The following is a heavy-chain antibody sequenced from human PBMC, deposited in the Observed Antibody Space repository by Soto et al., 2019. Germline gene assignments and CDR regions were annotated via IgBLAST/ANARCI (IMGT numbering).Heavy chain of an antibody. V-gene: IGHV1-69*13. CDR1: GGTFSSYA. CDR2: IIPIFGTA. Sequence: GASVKVSCKASGGTFSSYAISWVRQAPGQGLEWMGGIIPIFGTANYAQKFQGRVTITADESTSTAYMELSSLRSEETDVYYCARGTGLKIFGVVSGTWDYYYYGMDVWGQGTTVTFSS. J-gene: IGHJ6*02. CDR3: ARGTGLKIFGVVSGTWDYYYYGMDV. D-gene: IGHD3-3*01.